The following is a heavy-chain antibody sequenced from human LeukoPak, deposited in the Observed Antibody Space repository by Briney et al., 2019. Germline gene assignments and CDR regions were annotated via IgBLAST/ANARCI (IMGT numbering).Heavy chain of an antibody. CDR2: INDDSSDI. J-gene: IGHJ4*02. D-gene: IGHD2-15*01. CDR1: GFTFSLYA. CDR3: ARDTLQPGLIDS. Sequence: PGGSLRLSCAASGFTFSLYAMNWVCQAPGKGLEWVSYINDDSSDIHYAGSVRGRFTISRDDARKTLYLQLSSLRVEDTAVYYCARDTLQPGLIDSWGQGTLVTVSS. V-gene: IGHV3-21*05.